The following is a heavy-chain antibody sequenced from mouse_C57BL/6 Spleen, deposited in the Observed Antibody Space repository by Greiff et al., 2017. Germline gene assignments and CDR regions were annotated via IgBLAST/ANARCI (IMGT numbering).Heavy chain of an antibody. Sequence: QVQLQQPGAELVKPGASVKLSCKASGYTFTSYWMHWVKQRPGQGLEWIGMIHPSSGGTNYNEKFKSKATLTVDKSSSTAYMQLSSLTSEDSAVYYCARGYYGSSYSMAYWGQGTLVTVSA. D-gene: IGHD1-1*01. CDR1: GYTFTSYW. CDR2: IHPSSGGT. J-gene: IGHJ4*01. CDR3: ARGYYGSSYSMAY. V-gene: IGHV1-64*01.